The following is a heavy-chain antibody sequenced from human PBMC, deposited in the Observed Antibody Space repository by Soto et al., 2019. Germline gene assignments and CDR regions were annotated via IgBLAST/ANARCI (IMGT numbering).Heavy chain of an antibody. J-gene: IGHJ6*02. D-gene: IGHD3-3*01. V-gene: IGHV1-8*01. CDR1: GYTFTRYD. Sequence: ASVKVSCKASGYTFTRYDINWGRQATGQGLEWMGWMNPNSGNTGYAQKFQGRVTMTRNTSISTAYMELSSLRSEDTAVYYCARGPLPPYFFFWNGSYDYGMYVRTQRTTVPVS. CDR2: MNPNSGNT. CDR3: ARGPLPPYFFFWNGSYDYGMYV.